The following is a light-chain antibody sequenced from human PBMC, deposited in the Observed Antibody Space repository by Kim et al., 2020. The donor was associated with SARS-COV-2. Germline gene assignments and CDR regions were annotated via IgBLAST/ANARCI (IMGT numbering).Light chain of an antibody. J-gene: IGKJ2*01. CDR3: QQYNSWYT. CDR1: QSISSW. CDR2: KAS. Sequence: LSASVGGRVTITCRASQSISSWLAWYQQKPGKAPKLLIYKASSLESGVPSRFSGSGSGTEFTLTISSLQPDDFATYYCQQYNSWYTFGQGTKLEI. V-gene: IGKV1-5*03.